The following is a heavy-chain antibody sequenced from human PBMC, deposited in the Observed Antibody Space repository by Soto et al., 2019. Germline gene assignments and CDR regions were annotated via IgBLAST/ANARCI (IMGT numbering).Heavy chain of an antibody. CDR2: ISSSGSTI. Sequence: GGSLRLSCAASGFTFSDYYMSWIRQAPGKGLEWVSYISSSGSTIYYADSVKGRFTISRDNAKNSLYLQMNSPRAEDTAVYYCARDVWFGDVSYMDVWGKGTTVTVSS. CDR3: ARDVWFGDVSYMDV. V-gene: IGHV3-11*01. J-gene: IGHJ6*03. D-gene: IGHD3-10*01. CDR1: GFTFSDYY.